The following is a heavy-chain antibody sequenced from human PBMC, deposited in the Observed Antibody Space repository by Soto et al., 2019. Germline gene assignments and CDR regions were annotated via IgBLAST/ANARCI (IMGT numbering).Heavy chain of an antibody. Sequence: ASVKVSCKASGYTFTSYYMHWVRQAPGQGLEWMGIINPSGGNTNYAQKLQGRVTMTTDTSTSTAYMELRSLRSDDTAVYYCAKAFGHYDSSGYYPPDVWGQGTLVTVSS. J-gene: IGHJ4*02. CDR2: INPSGGNT. V-gene: IGHV1-46*01. CDR3: AKAFGHYDSSGYYPPDV. D-gene: IGHD3-22*01. CDR1: GYTFTSYY.